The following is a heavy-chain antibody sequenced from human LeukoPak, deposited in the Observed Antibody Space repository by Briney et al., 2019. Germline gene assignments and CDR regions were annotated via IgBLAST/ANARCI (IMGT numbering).Heavy chain of an antibody. V-gene: IGHV3-21*01. J-gene: IGHJ5*01. CDR2: ISSSSTYI. Sequence: PGGSLRLSCAASGFTFSSYSMNWVRQAPGKGLEWVSFISSSSTYIYYADSVKGRFTISRDDAKNSLYLQMSSPRADDTAVYYCARDRVVSGRFGEVASWGQGTLVTVSS. CDR1: GFTFSSYS. D-gene: IGHD3-10*01. CDR3: ARDRVVSGRFGEVAS.